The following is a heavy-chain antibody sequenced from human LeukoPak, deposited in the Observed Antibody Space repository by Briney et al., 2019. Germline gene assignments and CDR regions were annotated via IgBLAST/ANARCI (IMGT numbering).Heavy chain of an antibody. J-gene: IGHJ3*02. CDR3: ASTVGWYNAFDI. Sequence: GGSLRLSCAASGFTVSSNYMSWVRQAPGKGLEWVSIIYSGGNTYYADSVKGRFTISRDNSKNTLYLQMNSLRAEDTAVYYCASTVGWYNAFDIWGQGTMVTVSS. CDR1: GFTVSSNY. D-gene: IGHD6-19*01. CDR2: IYSGGNT. V-gene: IGHV3-66*01.